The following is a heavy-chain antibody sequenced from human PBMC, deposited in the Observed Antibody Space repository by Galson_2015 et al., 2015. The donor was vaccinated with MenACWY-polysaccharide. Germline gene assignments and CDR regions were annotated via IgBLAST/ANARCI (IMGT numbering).Heavy chain of an antibody. CDR2: ISGDGGST. Sequence: SLRLSCAASGFTFDDYAMHWVRQAPGKGLEWVSLISGDGGSTYYADSVKGRFTISRDNSKNSLYLQMNSLRTEDTALYYCAKGVGHDRQYYYSYGMDVWGQGTTVTVSS. CDR3: AKGVGHDRQYYYSYGMDV. J-gene: IGHJ6*02. V-gene: IGHV3-43*02. CDR1: GFTFDDYA.